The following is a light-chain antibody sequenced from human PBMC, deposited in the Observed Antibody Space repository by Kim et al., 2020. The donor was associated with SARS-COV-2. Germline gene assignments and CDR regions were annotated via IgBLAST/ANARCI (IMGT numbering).Light chain of an antibody. V-gene: IGLV3-1*01. CDR1: KLGDKY. J-gene: IGLJ3*02. CDR2: QDS. Sequence: SYELTQPPSVSVSPGQTASITCSGDKLGDKYACWYQQKPGQSPVLVIYQDSKRPSGIPERFSGSNSGNTATLTISGTQAMDEADYYCQAWDSSTGVFGGGTQLPS. CDR3: QAWDSSTGV.